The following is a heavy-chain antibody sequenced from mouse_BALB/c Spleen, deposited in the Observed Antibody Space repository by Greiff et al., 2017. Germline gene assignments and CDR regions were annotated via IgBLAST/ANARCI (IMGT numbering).Heavy chain of an antibody. V-gene: IGHV2-9*02. CDR1: GFSLTSYG. J-gene: IGHJ3*01. Sequence: VQVVESGPGLVAPSQSLSITCTVSGFSLTSYGVHWVRQPPGKGLEWLGVIWAGGSTNYNSALMSRLSISKDNSKSQVFLKMNSLQTDDTAMYYCARVPIYDGYYWFAYWGQGTLVTVSA. D-gene: IGHD2-3*01. CDR3: ARVPIYDGYYWFAY. CDR2: IWAGGST.